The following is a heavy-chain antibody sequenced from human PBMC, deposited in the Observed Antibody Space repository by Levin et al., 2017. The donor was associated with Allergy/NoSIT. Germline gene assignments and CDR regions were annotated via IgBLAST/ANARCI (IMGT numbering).Heavy chain of an antibody. CDR3: ARQGAPYYGYLGGYVDY. CDR2: IYPGDSDT. CDR1: GYSFTSYW. J-gene: IGHJ4*02. Sequence: AGGSLRLSCKGSGYSFTSYWIGWVRQMPGKGLEWMGIIYPGDSDTRYSPSFQGQVTISADKSISTAYLQWSSLKASDTAMYYCARQGAPYYGYLGGYVDYWGQGTLVTVSS. D-gene: IGHD3-10*01. V-gene: IGHV5-51*01.